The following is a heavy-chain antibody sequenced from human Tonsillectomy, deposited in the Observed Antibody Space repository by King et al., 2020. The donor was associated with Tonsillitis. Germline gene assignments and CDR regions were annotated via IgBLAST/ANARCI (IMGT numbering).Heavy chain of an antibody. D-gene: IGHD3-22*01. V-gene: IGHV3-15*01. Sequence: VQLVESGGGLVKPGGSLRLSCAASGFTFSNAWMSWVRQAPGKGLEWVGRIKRKTDGGTTDYAAPVKGRFTISRDDSENTLYLQMNSLKTEDTAVYYCTTSPGSCSRGSCPKAHYYDSSGYYRDNWFDPWGQRPLVTVSS. J-gene: IGHJ5*02. CDR1: GFTFSNAW. CDR2: IKRKTDGGTT. CDR3: TTSPGSCSRGSCPKAHYYDSSGYYRDNWFDP.